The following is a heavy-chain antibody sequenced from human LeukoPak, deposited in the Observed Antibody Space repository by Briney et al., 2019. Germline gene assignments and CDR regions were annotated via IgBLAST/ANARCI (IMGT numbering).Heavy chain of an antibody. Sequence: GGSLRLSCVASGFTFSNYGMNWVRQAPGKGLEWISYISSGSSLINYADSVKGRFTISRDNAKNSLYLQMNSLRDEDTAVYYCARSTYYSDSSPYPFHYWGQGSMVTVSS. CDR2: ISSGSSLI. CDR1: GFTFSNYG. J-gene: IGHJ1*01. CDR3: ARSTYYSDSSPYPFHY. D-gene: IGHD3-22*01. V-gene: IGHV3-48*02.